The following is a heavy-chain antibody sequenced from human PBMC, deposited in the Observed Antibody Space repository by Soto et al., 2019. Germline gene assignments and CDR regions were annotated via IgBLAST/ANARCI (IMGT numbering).Heavy chain of an antibody. CDR2: IYYSGST. D-gene: IGHD3-22*01. V-gene: IGHV4-59*01. CDR1: GGSISSYY. Sequence: SETLSLTCTVSGGSISSYYRSWIRQPPGKGLEWIGYIYYSGSTNYNPSLKSRVTISVDTSKNQFSLKLSSVTAADTAVYYCARVRADYYDSSGPPGWFDPWGQGTLVTVSS. J-gene: IGHJ5*02. CDR3: ARVRADYYDSSGPPGWFDP.